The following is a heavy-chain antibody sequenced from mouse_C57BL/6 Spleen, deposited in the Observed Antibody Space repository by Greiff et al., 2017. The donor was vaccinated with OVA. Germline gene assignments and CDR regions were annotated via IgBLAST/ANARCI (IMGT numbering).Heavy chain of an antibody. J-gene: IGHJ2*01. CDR3: ARDAELRLRFDY. V-gene: IGHV1-69*01. Sequence: QVQLQQPGAELVMPGASVKLSCKASGYTFTSYWMHWVKQRPGQGLEWIGEIDPSDSYTNYNQKFKGKSTLTVDNSSSTAYMQLSSLTSEDAAVDYCARDAELRLRFDYWGQGTTLTVSS. CDR1: GYTFTSYW. D-gene: IGHD3-2*02. CDR2: IDPSDSYT.